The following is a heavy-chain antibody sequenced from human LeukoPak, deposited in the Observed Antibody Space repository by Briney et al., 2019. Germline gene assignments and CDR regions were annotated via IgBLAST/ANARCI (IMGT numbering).Heavy chain of an antibody. Sequence: AASVKVSCKVSGYTLTELSMHWVRQAPGKGLEWMGGFDPEDGETIYAQKFQGRVTMTEDTSTSTAYMELRSLRSDDTAVYYCARVAVAAWLDVWGKGTTVTISS. CDR2: FDPEDGET. CDR1: GYTLTELS. V-gene: IGHV1-24*01. J-gene: IGHJ6*04. CDR3: ARVAVAAWLDV. D-gene: IGHD6-19*01.